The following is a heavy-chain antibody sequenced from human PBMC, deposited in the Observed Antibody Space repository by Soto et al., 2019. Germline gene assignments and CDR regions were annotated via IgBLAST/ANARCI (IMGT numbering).Heavy chain of an antibody. V-gene: IGHV4-59*11. CDR3: ARDRYTNSSVDY. CDR2: IYSSGST. D-gene: IGHD2-2*02. J-gene: IGHJ4*02. CDR1: GGSISSHY. Sequence: SETLSLTCIVSGGSISSHYWSWIRQPPGKGLEWIGYIYSSGSTNYNPSLKSRVIISVDTSNDQFSLKLSSVTAADTAVYYCARDRYTNSSVDYWGQGTLVTVSS.